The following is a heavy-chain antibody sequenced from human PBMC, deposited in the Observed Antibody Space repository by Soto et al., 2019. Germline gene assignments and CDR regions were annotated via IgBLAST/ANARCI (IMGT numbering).Heavy chain of an antibody. D-gene: IGHD1-20*01. CDR3: ARDKDNWNDGPFDL. CDR2: ISTTSTFI. Sequence: EVQLVESGGSLVKPGGSLRLSCAASGFTFSSYAMNWVRQAPGRGLEWISYISTTSTFIYYADSVKDRFTISRDNANNSLYLQMNSLRAEDTATYYCARDKDNWNDGPFDLWGQGTLVTVSS. CDR1: GFTFSSYA. V-gene: IGHV3-21*01. J-gene: IGHJ4*02.